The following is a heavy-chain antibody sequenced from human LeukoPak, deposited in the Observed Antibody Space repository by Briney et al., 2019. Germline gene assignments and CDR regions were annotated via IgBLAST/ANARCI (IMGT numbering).Heavy chain of an antibody. CDR2: ISYDGNVK. V-gene: IGHV3-30-3*01. CDR1: GFTVSSNY. CDR3: ARVPDDSSGYYSDY. D-gene: IGHD3-22*01. Sequence: PGGSLRLSCAASGFTVSSNYMSWVRQAPGKGLEWLAFISYDGNVKYYADSVKGRFTISRDNAKNSLYLQMNSLRAEDTAVYYCARVPDDSSGYYSDYWGQGTLVTVSS. J-gene: IGHJ4*02.